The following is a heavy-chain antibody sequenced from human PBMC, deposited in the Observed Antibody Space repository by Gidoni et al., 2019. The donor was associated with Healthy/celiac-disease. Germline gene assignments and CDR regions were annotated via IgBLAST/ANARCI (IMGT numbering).Heavy chain of an antibody. CDR1: GFTFSSYG. CDR3: ASSDAGSQYYFDY. Sequence: QVQLVESGGGVVQPGRSLRLSCAASGFTFSSYGMHWGRQAPGKGLEWVAVIWYDGSNKYYADSVKGRFTISRDNSKNTLYLQMNSLRAEDTAVYYCASSDAGSQYYFDYWGQGTLVTVSS. D-gene: IGHD2-8*01. V-gene: IGHV3-33*01. CDR2: IWYDGSNK. J-gene: IGHJ4*02.